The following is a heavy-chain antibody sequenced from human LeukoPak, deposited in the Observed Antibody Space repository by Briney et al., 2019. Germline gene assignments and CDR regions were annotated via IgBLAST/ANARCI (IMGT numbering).Heavy chain of an antibody. D-gene: IGHD3-10*01. CDR1: GGSISSSSYY. J-gene: IGHJ4*02. CDR3: ARHTELYYYGSGAYFDY. CDR2: IYYSGST. Sequence: SETLSLTCTVSGGSISSSSYYWGWIRQPPGKGLEWIGSIYYSGSTYYNPSLKSRVTISVDTSKNQFSLKLSSVTAADTAVYYCARHTELYYYGSGAYFDYWGQGTLVTVSS. V-gene: IGHV4-39*01.